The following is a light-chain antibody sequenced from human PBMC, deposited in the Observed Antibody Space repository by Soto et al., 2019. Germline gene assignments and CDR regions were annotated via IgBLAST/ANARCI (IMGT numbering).Light chain of an antibody. CDR3: QQLNNYPLT. Sequence: DIQLTQSPSFLSASVGDRVTITCRASQVVNSFLAWYQQKPGKAPMLLIYGASTLQSGVPSRFSGSESGTEFTLTISSLQPEDFATYYCQQLNNYPLTFGGGTKVESK. CDR2: GAS. CDR1: QVVNSF. J-gene: IGKJ4*01. V-gene: IGKV1-9*01.